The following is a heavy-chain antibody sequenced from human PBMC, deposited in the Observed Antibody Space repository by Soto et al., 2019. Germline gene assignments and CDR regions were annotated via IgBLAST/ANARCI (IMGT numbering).Heavy chain of an antibody. Sequence: GASVKVSCKASGYTFTSYYMHWVRQAPGQGLEWMGIINPSGGSTSYAQKFQGRVTMTRDTSTSTVYMELSSLRSEDTAVYYCARSPPDSRIAAAGSTFDYWGQGTLVTVSS. J-gene: IGHJ4*02. V-gene: IGHV1-46*03. CDR2: INPSGGST. D-gene: IGHD6-13*01. CDR3: ARSPPDSRIAAAGSTFDY. CDR1: GYTFTSYY.